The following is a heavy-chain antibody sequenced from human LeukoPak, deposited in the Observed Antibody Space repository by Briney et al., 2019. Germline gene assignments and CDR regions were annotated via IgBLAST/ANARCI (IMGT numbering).Heavy chain of an antibody. V-gene: IGHV4-38-2*02. Sequence: SETLSLTCTVSDYSIKNNYYWGWIRQPPGMRLEWIGSIFHSGSTYYNPSLQSRVTISVDTSKNQFSLKLSSVTAADTAVCYCVRGSRGHWNNVGFYSDYWGQGTLVIVSS. CDR2: IFHSGST. CDR1: DYSIKNNYY. D-gene: IGHD1/OR15-1a*01. J-gene: IGHJ4*02. CDR3: VRGSRGHWNNVGFYSDY.